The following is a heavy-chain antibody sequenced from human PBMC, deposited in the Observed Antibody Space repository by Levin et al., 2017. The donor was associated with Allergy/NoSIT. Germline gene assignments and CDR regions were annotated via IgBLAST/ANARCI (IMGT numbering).Heavy chain of an antibody. CDR2: IKSKRNGETT. Sequence: GGSLRLSCAASGFTLSDAWMNWIRQAPGAGLEWVALIKSKRNGETTDYAAPVKGRFTLSRDVSKNTLYLQMISLRTDDTAVYYCAREVAGAFVIWGPGTLVTVSS. CDR3: AREVAGAFVI. J-gene: IGHJ3*02. V-gene: IGHV3-15*01. CDR1: GFTLSDAW. D-gene: IGHD6-19*01.